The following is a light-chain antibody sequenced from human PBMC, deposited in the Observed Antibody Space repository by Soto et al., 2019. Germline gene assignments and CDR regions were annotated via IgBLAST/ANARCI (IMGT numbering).Light chain of an antibody. V-gene: IGKV3-15*01. CDR1: QSVSSN. Sequence: EIVMTQSPATLSVSPGERATLSCRASQSVSSNLAWYQQKPGQAPRLLIYGASTRATGIPARFSGSGSGTEFTLTISSLQSEHFAVYYCQQYTNWPQTFGQGTKVDIK. CDR2: GAS. J-gene: IGKJ1*01. CDR3: QQYTNWPQT.